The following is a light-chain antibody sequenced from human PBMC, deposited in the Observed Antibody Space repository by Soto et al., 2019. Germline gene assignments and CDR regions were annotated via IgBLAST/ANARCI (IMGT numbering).Light chain of an antibody. CDR2: LGS. J-gene: IGKJ4*01. CDR3: QQYGDSLLI. V-gene: IGKV2-28*01. Sequence: DIVMTQSPLSLPVTPGEPASISCRSSQSLLHSNGYNYLDWYLQKPGQSPQLLIYLGSNRATGIPDRFSGSGSGTDFTLTISRLEPEDFAVYYCQQYGDSLLIFGGGTKVDIK. CDR1: QSLLHSNGYNY.